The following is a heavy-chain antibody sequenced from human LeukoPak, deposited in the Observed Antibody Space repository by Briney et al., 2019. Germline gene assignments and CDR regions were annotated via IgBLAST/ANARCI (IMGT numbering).Heavy chain of an antibody. D-gene: IGHD1-26*01. J-gene: IGHJ4*02. CDR3: ARALTSGSYTADY. V-gene: IGHV4-30-4*08. CDR2: IYYSGST. Sequence: WVRQPPGKGLEWIGYIYYSGSTYYNPSLKSRVSISVDTSKNQFSLKLSSVTAADTAVYYCARALTSGSYTADYWGQGTLVTVSS.